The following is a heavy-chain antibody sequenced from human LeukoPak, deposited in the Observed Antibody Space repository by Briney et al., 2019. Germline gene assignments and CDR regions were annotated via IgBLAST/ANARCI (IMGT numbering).Heavy chain of an antibody. Sequence: SETLSLTCTVSGGSISSYYWSWIRQPPGKGLEWIGYISHSGSTNYNPSLKSRVTISVDTSKKQFSLRVNSVTAADTAVHYCARLATAGYLNYWGQGTLVAVSS. J-gene: IGHJ4*02. CDR2: ISHSGST. D-gene: IGHD6-19*01. CDR3: ARLATAGYLNY. V-gene: IGHV4-59*08. CDR1: GGSISSYY.